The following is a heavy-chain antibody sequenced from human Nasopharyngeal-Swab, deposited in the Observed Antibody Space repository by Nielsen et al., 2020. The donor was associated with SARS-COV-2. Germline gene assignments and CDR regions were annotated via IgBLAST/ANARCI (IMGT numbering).Heavy chain of an antibody. Sequence: GSLRLSCTVSGGSISSYYWSWIRQPPGKGLEWIGYIYYSGSTNYNPSLKSRVTISVDTSKNQFSLKLSSVTAADTAVYYCARGGNYDFWSGYYPNSYYYYYGMDVWGQGTTVTVSS. CDR2: IYYSGST. J-gene: IGHJ6*02. CDR1: GGSISSYY. D-gene: IGHD3-3*01. V-gene: IGHV4-59*01. CDR3: ARGGNYDFWSGYYPNSYYYYYGMDV.